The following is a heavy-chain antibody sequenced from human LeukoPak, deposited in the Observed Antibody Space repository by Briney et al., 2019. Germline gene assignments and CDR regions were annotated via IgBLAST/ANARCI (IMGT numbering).Heavy chain of an antibody. V-gene: IGHV3-21*01. J-gene: IGHJ4*02. Sequence: GGSLRLSCAASGFTFSSYSMNWVRQAPGKGLEWVSSISSSSSYIYYADSVKGRFTISRDNAKNSLYLQMNSLRAEDTAVYYCARDREVYCSGGSCQNFDYWGQGTLVTVSS. CDR3: ARDREVYCSGGSCQNFDY. CDR2: ISSSSSYI. D-gene: IGHD2-15*01. CDR1: GFTFSSYS.